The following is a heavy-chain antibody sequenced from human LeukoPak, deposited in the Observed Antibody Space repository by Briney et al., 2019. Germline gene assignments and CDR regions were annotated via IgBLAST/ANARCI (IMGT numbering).Heavy chain of an antibody. V-gene: IGHV4-59*01. J-gene: IGHJ4*02. CDR3: ARGPYYYGSGSYYNENYFDY. CDR2: IYYSGST. D-gene: IGHD3-10*01. Sequence: PSETLSLTCTVSGGSLSSYYWSWIRQPPGKGLEWIGYIYYSGSTNYNPSLKSRVTISVDTSKNQFSLKLSSVTAADTAVYYCARGPYYYGSGSYYNENYFDYWGQGTLVTVSS. CDR1: GGSLSSYY.